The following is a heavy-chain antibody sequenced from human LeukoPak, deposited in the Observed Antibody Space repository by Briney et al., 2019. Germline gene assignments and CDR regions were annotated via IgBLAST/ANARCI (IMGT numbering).Heavy chain of an antibody. J-gene: IGHJ4*02. CDR1: GGSISSHY. CDR3: ARAPYQLLNDY. V-gene: IGHV4-59*11. D-gene: IGHD2-2*01. CDR2: IYYSGST. Sequence: SETLSLTCTVSGGSISSHYWSWMRQPPGKGLEWIGYIYYSGSTNYNPSLKSRVTISVDTSKNQFSLKLSSVTAADTAVYYCARAPYQLLNDYWGQGTLVTVSS.